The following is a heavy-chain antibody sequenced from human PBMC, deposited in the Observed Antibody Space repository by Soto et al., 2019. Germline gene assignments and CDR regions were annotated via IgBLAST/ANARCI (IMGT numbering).Heavy chain of an antibody. CDR1: GGSISSGGYY. J-gene: IGHJ4*02. Sequence: SETLSLTCTVPGGSISSGGYYWSWIRQHPGKGLEWIGYIYYSGSTYYNPSLKSRVTISVDTSKNQFSLKLSSVTAADTAVYYCARLWFGELQSPFDYWGQGTMVTVSS. V-gene: IGHV4-31*03. CDR2: IYYSGST. CDR3: ARLWFGELQSPFDY. D-gene: IGHD3-10*01.